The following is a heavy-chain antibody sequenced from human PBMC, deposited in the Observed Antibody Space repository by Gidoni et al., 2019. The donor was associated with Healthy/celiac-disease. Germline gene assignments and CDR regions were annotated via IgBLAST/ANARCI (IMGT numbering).Heavy chain of an antibody. D-gene: IGHD3-22*01. V-gene: IGHV3-53*02. J-gene: IGHJ4*02. CDR2: IYSGGST. Sequence: EVQLVETGGGLIQPGGSLRLSCAASGFTVSSHYMSWVRQAPGKGLEWVSVIYSGGSTYYADSVKGRFTISRDNSKNTLYLQMNSLRAEDTAVYYCARDRRTYYYDSSGYHPYYFDYWGQGTLVTVSS. CDR3: ARDRRTYYYDSSGYHPYYFDY. CDR1: GFTVSSHY.